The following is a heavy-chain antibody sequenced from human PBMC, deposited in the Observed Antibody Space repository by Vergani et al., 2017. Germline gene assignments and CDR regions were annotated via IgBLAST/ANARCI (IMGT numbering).Heavy chain of an antibody. CDR2: ISGRSNYI. V-gene: IGHV3-21*06. CDR3: ARSTRGYYDSSGYYFYYYYGMDV. D-gene: IGHD3-22*01. J-gene: IGHJ6*02. CDR1: GFSFSTYS. Sequence: EVQLQESGGGLVKPGGSLRVSCAASGFSFSTYSINWVRQAPGKGLEWVSSISGRSNYIYYADSLKGRFTISRDNSKNSVYLQMNSLRAEDTAVYYCARSTRGYYDSSGYYFYYYYGMDVWGQGTTVTVSS.